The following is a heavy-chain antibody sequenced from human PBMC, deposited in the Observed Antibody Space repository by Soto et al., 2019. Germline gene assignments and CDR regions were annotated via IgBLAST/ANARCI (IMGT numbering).Heavy chain of an antibody. CDR2: IDYSGST. D-gene: IGHD3-10*01. CDR1: GGSIRSSSYY. Sequence: QLQLQESGPVLVKPSETLSLTCTVSGGSIRSSSYYWGWIRQTPGKGVEWIGSIDYSGSTYYNPSVKCRVTISVDTSKNQLSLKLSSVTAADTAVYCCARQKGAGGVRGVTYYFDYWGQGTLVTVSS. CDR3: ARQKGAGGVRGVTYYFDY. J-gene: IGHJ4*02. V-gene: IGHV4-39*01.